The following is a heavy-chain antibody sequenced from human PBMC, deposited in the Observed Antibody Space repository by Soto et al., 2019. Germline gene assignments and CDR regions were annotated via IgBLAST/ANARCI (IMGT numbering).Heavy chain of an antibody. V-gene: IGHV2-5*02. CDR1: GFSLSTDEVG. J-gene: IGHJ5*02. CDR3: VLRRHIYINGWSWFEP. CDR2: IYWDDDK. Sequence: HITLKESGPTLVKPTQTLTLTCTFSGFSLSTDEVGVGWVRQSPGKALEWLALIYWDDDKRYSPSLKHRLTITKDTANNQVVLTITNMDPVDTGTYYCVLRRHIYINGWSWFEPWGQGTLVTVSS. D-gene: IGHD6-19*01.